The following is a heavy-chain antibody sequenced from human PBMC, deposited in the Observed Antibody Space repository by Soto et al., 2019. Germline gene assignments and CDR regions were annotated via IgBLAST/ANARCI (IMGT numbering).Heavy chain of an antibody. CDR3: ARGTMFGVALYYYGMDV. V-gene: IGHV1-3*01. D-gene: IGHD3-3*01. CDR1: GYTFTSYA. Sequence: ASVKVSCKASGYTFTSYAMHWVRQAPGQRLEWMGWINAGNGNTKYSQKFQGRVTITRDTSASTAYMELSSMRPEDTAVYYCARGTMFGVALYYYGMDVWGQGTTVTVSS. J-gene: IGHJ6*02. CDR2: INAGNGNT.